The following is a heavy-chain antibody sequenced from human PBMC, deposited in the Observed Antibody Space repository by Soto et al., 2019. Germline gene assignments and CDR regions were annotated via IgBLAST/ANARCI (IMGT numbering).Heavy chain of an antibody. D-gene: IGHD2-2*01. CDR2: LNPNSGGT. CDR3: AREAAGQLLDYYYGMYV. CDR1: GYTFTGYY. Sequence: QVQLVQSGAEVKKPGASVKVSCKASGYTFTGYYMHWVRQAPGQGLEWMGWLNPNSGGTNYAQKFQGRVTMTRDTSISAAYMELSRLRSDDTAVYYCAREAAGQLLDYYYGMYVWGQGTTVTV. J-gene: IGHJ6*02. V-gene: IGHV1-2*02.